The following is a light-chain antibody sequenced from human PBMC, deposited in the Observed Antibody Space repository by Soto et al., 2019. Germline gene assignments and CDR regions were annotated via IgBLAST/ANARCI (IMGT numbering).Light chain of an antibody. CDR1: SDDLGAYNY. V-gene: IGLV2-14*01. J-gene: IGLJ3*02. Sequence: QSALTQPASVSGSPGQSITISCTGSSDDLGAYNYVSWYQQHPGNAPKLMIYEVTNRPSGVSNRFSGSKSGTTASLTISGLQAEDEADYYCSSYTSSSAFWVFGGGTKVTVL. CDR2: EVT. CDR3: SSYTSSSAFWV.